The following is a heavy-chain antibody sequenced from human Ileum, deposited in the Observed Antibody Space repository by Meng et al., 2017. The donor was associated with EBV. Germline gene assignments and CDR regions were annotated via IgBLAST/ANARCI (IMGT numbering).Heavy chain of an antibody. CDR2: IIHGGSP. CDR3: ARRPTGIDY. D-gene: IGHD2-8*02. Sequence: PGGPGLLKPSETLSLTRAVNGGALSGAYWNWIRQPPGKGLEWIGEIIHGGSPSYNPSPKSRVTISIDTSKNQLSLMLSSVTAADTAVYYCARRPTGIDYWGQGTLVTVSS. J-gene: IGHJ4*02. CDR1: GGALSGAY. V-gene: IGHV4-34*12.